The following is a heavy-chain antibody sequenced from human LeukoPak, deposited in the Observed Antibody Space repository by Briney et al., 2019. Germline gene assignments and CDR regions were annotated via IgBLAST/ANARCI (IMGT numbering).Heavy chain of an antibody. J-gene: IGHJ3*01. CDR2: IWNDGSIK. V-gene: IGHV3-33*01. CDR3: ARAVGPFDF. Sequence: PGRPLRLSCASSGFTFSTYGMHWVRQAPGRGLEWVAVIWNDGSIKYYGDSVKGRFTISRDNSKNTLYLQMYTVRAEDTAVYYCARAVGPFDFWGPGAKVIVSS. CDR1: GFTFSTYG.